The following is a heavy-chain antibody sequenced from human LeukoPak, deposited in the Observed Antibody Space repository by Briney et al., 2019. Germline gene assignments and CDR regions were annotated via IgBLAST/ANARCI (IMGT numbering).Heavy chain of an antibody. CDR2: IIPIFGTA. CDR1: GGTFSSYA. J-gene: IGHJ4*02. D-gene: IGHD2-15*01. CDR3: ARTRVAANSKFDY. Sequence: SVKVSCKASGGTFSSYAISWVRQAPGQGLEWMGGIIPIFGTANYAQKFQGRVTITADESTSTAYMELSSLRSEDTAVYYCARTRVAANSKFDYWGQGTLVTVSS. V-gene: IGHV1-69*01.